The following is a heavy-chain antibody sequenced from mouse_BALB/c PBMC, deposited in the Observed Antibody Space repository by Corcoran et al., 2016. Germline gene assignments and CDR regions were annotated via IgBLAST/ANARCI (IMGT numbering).Heavy chain of an antibody. CDR1: CYSFTGYT. CDR3: ARERKGTATYYAMDY. V-gene: IGHV1-18*01. J-gene: IGHJ4*01. D-gene: IGHD1-2*01. CDR2: INPYNGGT. Sequence: EVQLQQSGPELVKPGASMKISCKASCYSFTGYTMNWVKQSHGKNLEWIGLINPYNGGTSYNQKFKGKATLTVDKSSSTAYMELLSLTSEDSAVYYCARERKGTATYYAMDYWGQGTSVTVSS.